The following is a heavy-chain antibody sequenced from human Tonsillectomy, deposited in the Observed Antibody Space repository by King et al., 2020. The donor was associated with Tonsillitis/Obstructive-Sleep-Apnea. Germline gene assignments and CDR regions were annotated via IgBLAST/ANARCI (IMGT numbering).Heavy chain of an antibody. CDR1: GGSISSSSYY. D-gene: IGHD6-19*01. CDR3: ARQGGSSGWYPLDY. Sequence: QLQESGPGLVKPSETLSLTCPVSGGSISSSSYYWGWIRQPPGKGLEWIGSIYYSGSTYYNPSLKSRVTISVDTSKNQFSLKLSSVTAADTAVYYCARQGGSSGWYPLDYWGQGTLVTVSS. J-gene: IGHJ4*02. CDR2: IYYSGST. V-gene: IGHV4-39*01.